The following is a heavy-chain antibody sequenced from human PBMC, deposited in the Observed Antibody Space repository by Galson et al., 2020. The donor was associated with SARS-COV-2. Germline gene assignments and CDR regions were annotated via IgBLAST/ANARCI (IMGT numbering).Heavy chain of an antibody. Sequence: GESLKISCAASGFTFSGSAMHWVRQASGKGLEWVGRIRSKANSYATAYAASVKGRFTISRDDSKNTAYLQMNSLKTEDTAVYYCTRHSYYYDSSGYSRLGYYYGMDVWGQGTTVTVSS. V-gene: IGHV3-73*01. CDR2: IRSKANSYAT. CDR3: TRHSYYYDSSGYSRLGYYYGMDV. CDR1: GFTFSGSA. J-gene: IGHJ6*02. D-gene: IGHD3-22*01.